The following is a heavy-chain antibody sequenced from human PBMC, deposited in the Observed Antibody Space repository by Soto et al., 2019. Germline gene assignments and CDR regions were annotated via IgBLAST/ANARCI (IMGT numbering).Heavy chain of an antibody. D-gene: IGHD3-9*01. J-gene: IGHJ4*02. V-gene: IGHV3-23*01. Sequence: EVQLLESGGGLVQPGESLRLSCAASGFTFSSYAMSWVRQLPGKGLEWVSSVSSTGVSTFYVVSVTGRLTISRDNSKNTLYLQMNSLRADDTAVYYCAKRGSYYNILTGYYNYYFDYWGQGTLVTVSS. CDR3: AKRGSYYNILTGYYNYYFDY. CDR1: GFTFSSYA. CDR2: VSSTGVST.